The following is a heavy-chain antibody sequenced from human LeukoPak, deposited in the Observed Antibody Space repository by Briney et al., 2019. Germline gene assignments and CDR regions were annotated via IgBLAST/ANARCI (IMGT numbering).Heavy chain of an antibody. J-gene: IGHJ3*02. CDR1: GYTFTGYF. CDR2: INPNSGGT. V-gene: IGHV1-2*02. Sequence: ASVKVSCKASGYTFTGYFMRWVRQVPGQGLEWMGWINPNSGGTNYAQKFQDRLTMTRDTSTTTAYMEMSRLRSDDTAVYYCAREEGIVVVVARSSAFDIWGQGTMITVSS. CDR3: AREEGIVVVVARSSAFDI. D-gene: IGHD2-15*01.